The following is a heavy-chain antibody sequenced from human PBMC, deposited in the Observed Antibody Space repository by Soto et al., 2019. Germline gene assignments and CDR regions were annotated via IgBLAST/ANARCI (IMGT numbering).Heavy chain of an antibody. J-gene: IGHJ4*02. CDR3: ATSYCSGGSCYGSSLARLFHLDY. CDR2: ISSNGGST. D-gene: IGHD2-15*01. Sequence: GGSLRLSCAASGFTFSSYAMHWVRQAPGKGLEYVSAISSNGGSTYYANSVKGRFTISRDNSKNTLFLQMGSLRAEDMAVYYCATSYCSGGSCYGSSLARLFHLDYWGQGTLVTVSS. CDR1: GFTFSSYA. V-gene: IGHV3-64*01.